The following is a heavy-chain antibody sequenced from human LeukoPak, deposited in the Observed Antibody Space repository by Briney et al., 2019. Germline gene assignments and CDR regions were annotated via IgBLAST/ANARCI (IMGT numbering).Heavy chain of an antibody. Sequence: GGSLRLSCAASGFTFSSYGMHWVRQAPGKGLEWVAIISSDGSNTYYADSVKGRFTISRDNSKNTLYLQMNSLRADDTAVYYCARDPTASGPSYSENENYFDFWGQGTLVTVSS. CDR2: ISSDGSNT. J-gene: IGHJ4*02. V-gene: IGHV3-30*03. D-gene: IGHD1-1*01. CDR1: GFTFSSYG. CDR3: ARDPTASGPSYSENENYFDF.